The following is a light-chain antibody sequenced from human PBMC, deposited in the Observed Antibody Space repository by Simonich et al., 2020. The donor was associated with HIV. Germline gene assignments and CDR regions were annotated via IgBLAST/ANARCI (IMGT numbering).Light chain of an antibody. V-gene: IGLV2-14*01. CDR2: EGS. CDR1: SSDIGGYKY. J-gene: IGLJ3*02. Sequence: QSALTQPASVSGSPGQSITISCTETSSDIGGYKYVSWYQQHPGKAPKLMIYEGSKRPSGVSNRFSGSKSGNTASLTISGLQAEDEADYYCSSYTSSSTLVFGGGTKLTVL. CDR3: SSYTSSSTLV.